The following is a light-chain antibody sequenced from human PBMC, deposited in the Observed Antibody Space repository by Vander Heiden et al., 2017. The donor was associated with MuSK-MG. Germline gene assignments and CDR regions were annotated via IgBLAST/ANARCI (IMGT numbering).Light chain of an antibody. Sequence: DIQMTQSPSTLSASVGDRVTITCRASQSISSWLAWYQQKPGKAPKLLIYDASSLESGVPSRFSGSGSGTEFTLTISSLQPDDFATYYCQQENSYSYTFGQRTKLEIK. J-gene: IGKJ2*01. CDR3: QQENSYSYT. V-gene: IGKV1-5*01. CDR2: DAS. CDR1: QSISSW.